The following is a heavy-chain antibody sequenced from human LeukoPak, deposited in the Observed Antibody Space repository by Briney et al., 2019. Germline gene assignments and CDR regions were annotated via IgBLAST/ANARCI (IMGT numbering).Heavy chain of an antibody. CDR3: ARDLWIQLWYIDY. Sequence: GRSLRLSCAASGFTFSSYAMHWVRQAPGKGLEWVAVISYDGSNKYYADSVKGRFTISRDNSKNTLYLQMNSLRAEDTAVYYCARDLWIQLWYIDYWGQGTLVTVSS. CDR1: GFTFSSYA. J-gene: IGHJ4*02. V-gene: IGHV3-30-3*01. D-gene: IGHD5-18*01. CDR2: ISYDGSNK.